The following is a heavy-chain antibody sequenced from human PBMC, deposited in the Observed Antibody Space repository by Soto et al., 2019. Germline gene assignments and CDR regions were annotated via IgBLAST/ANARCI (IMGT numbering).Heavy chain of an antibody. CDR1: GYTFTSYA. D-gene: IGHD1-1*01. CDR3: ARDKKVQLERKFDP. V-gene: IGHV1-3*01. CDR2: INAGNGNT. J-gene: IGHJ5*02. Sequence: ASVKVSCKASGYTFTSYAMHWVRQAPGQRLEWMGWINAGNGNTKYSQKFQGRVTITRDTSASTAYMELSSLRSEDTAVYYCARDKKVQLERKFDPWAQVTLVPVSS.